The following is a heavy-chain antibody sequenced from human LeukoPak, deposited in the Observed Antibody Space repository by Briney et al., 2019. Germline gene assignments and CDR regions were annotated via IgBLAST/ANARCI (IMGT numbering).Heavy chain of an antibody. CDR3: ARHGSSYSFGC. CDR2: ITYSGST. CDR1: GGSISGYY. J-gene: IGHJ4*02. V-gene: IGHV4-59*08. D-gene: IGHD6-13*01. Sequence: PSETLSLTCTVSGGSISGYYWSWIRQPPGKGLEWIDYITYSGSTNYNPSLKSRVTMSVDTSKNQFSLRLSFVTAADTAVYYCARHGSSYSFGCWGQGILVTVSS.